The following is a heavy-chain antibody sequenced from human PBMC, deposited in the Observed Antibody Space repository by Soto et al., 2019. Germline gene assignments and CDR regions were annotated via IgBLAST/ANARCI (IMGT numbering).Heavy chain of an antibody. CDR3: EKTVIGGVVLRFLEWLIYFDY. V-gene: IGHV3-23*01. Sequence: GGSLRLSCAASGFTFSSYAMSWVRQATGKGLEWVSAISGSGVSTYYADSVKGRLTISRDNSKNTVYLQMNSLRAEDTAVYYCEKTVIGGVVLRFLEWLIYFDYWGQGTLVTVSS. D-gene: IGHD3-3*01. CDR2: ISGSGVST. CDR1: GFTFSSYA. J-gene: IGHJ4*02.